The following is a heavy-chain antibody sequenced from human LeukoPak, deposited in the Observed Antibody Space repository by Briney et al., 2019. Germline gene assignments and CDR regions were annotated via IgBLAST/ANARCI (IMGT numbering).Heavy chain of an antibody. D-gene: IGHD6-13*01. CDR1: GGTFSSYA. Sequence: SVKVSCKASGGTFSSYAISWVRQAPGQGLEWMGRIIPIFGIANYAQKFQGRVTITADKSTSTAYMELSSLRSEDTAVYYCARVVSSSWYYFDYWGQGTLVTVSS. CDR2: IIPIFGIA. J-gene: IGHJ4*02. CDR3: ARVVSSSWYYFDY. V-gene: IGHV1-69*04.